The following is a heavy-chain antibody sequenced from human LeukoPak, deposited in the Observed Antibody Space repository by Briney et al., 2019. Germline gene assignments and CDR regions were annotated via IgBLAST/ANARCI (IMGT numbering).Heavy chain of an antibody. CDR3: ASITPRGHWFDP. CDR1: GFTFSSYS. D-gene: IGHD2-15*01. J-gene: IGHJ5*02. CDR2: INSSSSYI. Sequence: GGSLRLSCAASGFTFSSYSMNWVRQAPGKGLEWVSSINSSSSYIYYADSVKGRFTISRDNAKNSLYLQMNSLRAEDTAVYYCASITPRGHWFDPWGQGTLVTVSS. V-gene: IGHV3-21*01.